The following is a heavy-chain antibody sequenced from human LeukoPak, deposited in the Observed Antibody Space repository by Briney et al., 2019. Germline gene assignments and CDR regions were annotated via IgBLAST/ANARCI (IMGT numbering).Heavy chain of an antibody. CDR3: ARASYGGFDY. CDR1: GGTFSIYA. CDR2: IIPILGIA. J-gene: IGHJ4*02. V-gene: IGHV1-69*04. D-gene: IGHD4-23*01. Sequence: SVKVSCKASGGTFSIYAISWVRQAPGQGLEWMGRIIPILGIANYAQKFQGRVTITADKSTSTAYMELSSLRSEDTAVYYCARASYGGFDYWGQGTLVTVSS.